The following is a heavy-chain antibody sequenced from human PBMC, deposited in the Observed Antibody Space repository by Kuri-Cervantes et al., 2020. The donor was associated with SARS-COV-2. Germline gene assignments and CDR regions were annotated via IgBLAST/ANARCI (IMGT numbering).Heavy chain of an antibody. CDR3: AKGEYCSGSSCYREGVPLFDY. CDR2: ISGSGNSR. V-gene: IGHV3-23*01. J-gene: IGHJ4*02. D-gene: IGHD2-2*01. CDR1: GFTFDSYG. Sequence: GESLKISCAASGFTFDSYGMSWVRQAPGKGLEWVSGISGSGNSRHYADSVKGRFTVSRDNSKNTLYMLINSLRAEDTAVYYCAKGEYCSGSSCYREGVPLFDYWGQGTLVTVSS.